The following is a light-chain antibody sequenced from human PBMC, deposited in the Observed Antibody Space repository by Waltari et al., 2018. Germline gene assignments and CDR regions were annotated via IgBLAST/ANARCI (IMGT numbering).Light chain of an antibody. CDR1: QNIGTY. CDR3: QNHERLPAT. V-gene: IGKV3-20*01. Sequence: LTQSPGTLSLSPGARATLSCRASQNIGTYLVRYQQKPGQAPRLLMYAASRRATGIPDRFSGSGSGTDFSLTISRLEPEDFAVYYCQNHERLPATFGQGTKVEIK. J-gene: IGKJ1*01. CDR2: AAS.